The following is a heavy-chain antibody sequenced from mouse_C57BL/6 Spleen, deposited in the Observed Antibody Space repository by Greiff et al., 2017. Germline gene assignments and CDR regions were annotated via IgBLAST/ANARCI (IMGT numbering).Heavy chain of an antibody. CDR3: ARSGPTTFDY. J-gene: IGHJ2*01. CDR2: IDPSDSNT. Sequence: VQLQQPGAELVMPGASVKLSCKASGYTFTSYWMHWVKQRPGQGLEWIGEIDPSDSNTNYNQKFKGKSTLTVAKSSSTAYMQLSSLTSEDSAVYYCARSGPTTFDYWGQGTTLTVSS. CDR1: GYTFTSYW. V-gene: IGHV1-69*01. D-gene: IGHD3-1*01.